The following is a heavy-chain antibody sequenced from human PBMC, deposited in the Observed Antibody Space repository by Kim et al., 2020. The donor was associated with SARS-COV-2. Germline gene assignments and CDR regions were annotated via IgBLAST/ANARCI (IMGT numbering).Heavy chain of an antibody. CDR1: GFTFSSYA. Sequence: GGSLRLSCAASGFTFSSYAMHWVRQAPGKGLEWVAVISYDGSNKYYADSVKGRFTISRDNSKNTLYLQMNSLRAEDTAVYYCASSIVGATITSWYFELWGRGTLVTVSS. CDR3: ASSIVGATITSWYFEL. V-gene: IGHV3-30*04. J-gene: IGHJ2*01. CDR2: ISYDGSNK. D-gene: IGHD1-26*01.